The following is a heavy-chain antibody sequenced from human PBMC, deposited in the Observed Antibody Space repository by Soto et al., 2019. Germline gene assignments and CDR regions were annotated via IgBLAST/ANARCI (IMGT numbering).Heavy chain of an antibody. CDR1: GFSLSSYA. CDR3: AKAGEVFGLVIFAYLDS. D-gene: IGHD2-21*01. Sequence: QVQLVESGGGVVQPGTSLRVSCEVSGFSLSSYAIHWVRQAPGKGLEWVAVTSNDGKKVSYADSVKGRFTVSRDNSKNPVSLEMNSLGTVDTSVYFCAKAGEVFGLVIFAYLDSWGQGSLVTVSA. V-gene: IGHV3-30*18. J-gene: IGHJ4*02. CDR2: TSNDGKKV.